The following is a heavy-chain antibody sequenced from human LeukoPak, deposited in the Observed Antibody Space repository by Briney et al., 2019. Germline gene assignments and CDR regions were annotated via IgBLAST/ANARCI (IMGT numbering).Heavy chain of an antibody. D-gene: IGHD6-6*01. V-gene: IGHV3-9*01. CDR2: ISWNSGSI. CDR3: AKDLSPSIAGIDY. CDR1: GFTFDDYA. J-gene: IGHJ4*02. Sequence: GGSLRLSCAASGFTFDDYAMHWVRQAPGKGLEWVSGISWNSGSIGYADSVKGRFTISRDNAKNSLYLQMNSLRAEDTALYYCAKDLSPSIAGIDYWGQGTLVTVSS.